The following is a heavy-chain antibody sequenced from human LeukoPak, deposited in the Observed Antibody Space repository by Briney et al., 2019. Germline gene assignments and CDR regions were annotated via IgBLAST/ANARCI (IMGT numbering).Heavy chain of an antibody. V-gene: IGHV3-53*01. J-gene: IGHJ4*02. CDR1: GFTVSSNY. CDR2: IYSGGST. CDR3: ARTDVQVDTAMDFGY. D-gene: IGHD5-18*01. Sequence: GSLRLSCAASGFTVSSNYMSWVRQAPGKGLEWVSVIYSGGSTYYADSVKGRFTISRDNAKNSLYLQMNSLRAEDTAVYYCARTDVQVDTAMDFGYWGQGTLVTVS.